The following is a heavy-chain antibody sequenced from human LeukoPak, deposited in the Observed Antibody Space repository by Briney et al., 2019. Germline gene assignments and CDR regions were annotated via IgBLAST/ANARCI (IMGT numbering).Heavy chain of an antibody. CDR2: IHYSGST. CDR1: GGSISSSSYY. Sequence: SETLSLTCTVSGGSISSSSYYWAWIRQPPGKGLEWIGSIHYSGSTYYNPSLQSRVTISVDTSKNQFSLKLRFVTAADTAVYYCARVRCSGGSCPYYYYYYYMDVWGKGTTVTVSS. D-gene: IGHD2-15*01. CDR3: ARVRCSGGSCPYYYYYYYMDV. V-gene: IGHV4-39*07. J-gene: IGHJ6*03.